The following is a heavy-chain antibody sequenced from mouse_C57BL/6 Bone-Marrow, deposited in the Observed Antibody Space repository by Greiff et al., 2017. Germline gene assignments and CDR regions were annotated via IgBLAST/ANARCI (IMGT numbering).Heavy chain of an antibody. V-gene: IGHV5-4*01. D-gene: IGHD1-1*01. Sequence: DVMLVESGGGLVKPGGSLKLSCAASGFTFSSYAMSWVRQTPEKRLEWVATISDGGSYTYYPDNVKGRFTISRDNAKNNLYLQMSHLKSEDTAMYYCARDYYGSSYGGNWYFDVWGTGTTVTVSS. CDR3: ARDYYGSSYGGNWYFDV. CDR2: ISDGGSYT. J-gene: IGHJ1*03. CDR1: GFTFSSYA.